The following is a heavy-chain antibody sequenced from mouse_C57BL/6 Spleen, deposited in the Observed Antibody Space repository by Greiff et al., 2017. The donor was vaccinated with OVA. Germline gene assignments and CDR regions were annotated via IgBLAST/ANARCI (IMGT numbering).Heavy chain of an antibody. CDR2: IYPGSGST. Sequence: QVQLQQPGAELVKPGASVKMSCKASGYTFTSYWIPWVKQRPGQGLEWIGDIYPGSGSTNYNEKFKSKATLTVDTSSSTAYMQLSSLTSEDSAVYYCARRGVDECDDYWGQGTTVTVSS. V-gene: IGHV1-55*01. D-gene: IGHD1-1*01. J-gene: IGHJ2*01. CDR1: GYTFTSYW. CDR3: ARRGVDECDDY.